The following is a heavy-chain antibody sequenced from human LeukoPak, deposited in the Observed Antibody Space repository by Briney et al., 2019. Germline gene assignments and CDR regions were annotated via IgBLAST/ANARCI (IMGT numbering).Heavy chain of an antibody. CDR3: AKLTSGGYYHHFDS. Sequence: SETLSLTCTVSGTSISSSYWSWIRQPPGKGLEWIGYIYYTGSTNYNPSLKSRVTISFDTSKNQFSLKLISVTAADTAVFYCAKLTSGGYYHHFDSWGQGALVTVSS. CDR2: IYYTGST. CDR1: GTSISSSY. D-gene: IGHD3-22*01. J-gene: IGHJ4*02. V-gene: IGHV4-59*01.